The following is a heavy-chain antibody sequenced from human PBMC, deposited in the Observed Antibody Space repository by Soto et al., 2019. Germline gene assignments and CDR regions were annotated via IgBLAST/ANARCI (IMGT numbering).Heavy chain of an antibody. D-gene: IGHD2-15*01. V-gene: IGHV1-18*01. J-gene: IGHJ2*01. Sequence: QVQVVQSGAEVKKPGASVKVACKASGYSFDTFGMSWVRQAPGQGLEWMGWISIEKGDTNSAQKFQDRVTKTTDTSTSTAYMELRRLTSDDTAVYYCARCYCSVGSCFTCWHFDLWGRGTLVNVSS. CDR1: GYSFDTFG. CDR2: ISIEKGDT. CDR3: ARCYCSVGSCFTCWHFDL.